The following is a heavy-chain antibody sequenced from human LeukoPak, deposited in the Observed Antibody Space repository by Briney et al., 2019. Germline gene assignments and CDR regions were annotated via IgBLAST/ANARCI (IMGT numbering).Heavy chain of an antibody. CDR2: ISGSGGST. V-gene: IGHV3-23*01. J-gene: IGHJ3*02. CDR3: ARDDSSGYSAFDI. CDR1: GFIFSIYG. D-gene: IGHD3-22*01. Sequence: PGGSLRLSCAASGFIFSIYGMSWVRQAPGKGLEWVAGISGSGGSTYYADSVKGRFTISRDNSKTTVYLQMNSLRAEDSAVYYRARDDSSGYSAFDIWGQGTMVTVSS.